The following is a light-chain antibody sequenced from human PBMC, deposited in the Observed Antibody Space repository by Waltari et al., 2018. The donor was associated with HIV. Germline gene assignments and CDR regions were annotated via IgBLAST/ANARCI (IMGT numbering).Light chain of an antibody. J-gene: IGKJ1*01. V-gene: IGKV3-20*01. CDR1: QNIYANY. CDR3: QQYGDSPA. Sequence: DTVLTQSPGTLSLSPGERATLYCRASQNIYANYLAWYQQNPGQAPRLLIYGASDRAAGIPERFSGSGSGTDFALTISRLEPEDFAVYYCQQYGDSPAFGQGTKVEIK. CDR2: GAS.